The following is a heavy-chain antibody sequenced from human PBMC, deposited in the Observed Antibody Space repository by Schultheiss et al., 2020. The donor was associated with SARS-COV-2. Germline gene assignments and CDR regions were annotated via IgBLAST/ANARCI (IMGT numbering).Heavy chain of an antibody. Sequence: SETLSLTCAVYGGSFSGYYWSWIRQPPGKGLEWIGEINHSGSTNYNPSLKSRVTISVDTSKNQFSLKLSSVTAADTAVYYCARKSYNIAAAFYGYWGQGTLVTVSS. CDR1: GGSFSGYY. J-gene: IGHJ4*02. V-gene: IGHV4-34*01. D-gene: IGHD6-13*01. CDR2: INHSGST. CDR3: ARKSYNIAAAFYGY.